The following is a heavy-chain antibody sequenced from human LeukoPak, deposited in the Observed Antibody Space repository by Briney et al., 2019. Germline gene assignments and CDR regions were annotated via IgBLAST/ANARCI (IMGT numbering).Heavy chain of an antibody. J-gene: IGHJ5*02. CDR3: ARDPPLYYYDSSGYYYGSWFDP. Sequence: SETLSLTCTVSGGSISSSSYYWGWIRQPPGKGLEWIGSIYYSGSTYYNPSLKSRVTISVDTSKNQFSLKLSSVTAADTAVYYCARDPPLYYYDSSGYYYGSWFDPWGQGTLVTVSS. V-gene: IGHV4-39*07. D-gene: IGHD3-22*01. CDR1: GGSISSSSYY. CDR2: IYYSGST.